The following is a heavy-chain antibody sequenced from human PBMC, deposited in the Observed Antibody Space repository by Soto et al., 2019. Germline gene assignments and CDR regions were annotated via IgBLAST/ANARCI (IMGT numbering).Heavy chain of an antibody. D-gene: IGHD1-26*01. J-gene: IGHJ4*02. V-gene: IGHV1-18*01. CDR3: AAGSFLGPWQY. CDR1: GDSFTSFA. CDR2: ISTYNGNT. Sequence: QVQLVQSGVEVKKPGASVIVSCKVSGDSFTSFAISWVRQAPGQGLEWMGWISTYNGNTNYGPKVQGRVTLTTDTSTSTAYMDLRRLRSDDTAVYYCAAGSFLGPWQYWGQGTLVTVSS.